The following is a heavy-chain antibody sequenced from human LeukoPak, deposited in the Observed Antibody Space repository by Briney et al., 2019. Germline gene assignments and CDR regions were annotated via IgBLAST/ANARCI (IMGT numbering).Heavy chain of an antibody. Sequence: GGSLRPSCAASGFTFSSYAMHWVRQAPGKGLEWVAVISYDGSNKYYADSVKGRFTISRDNSKNTLYLQMNSLRAEDTAVYYCALGWNDPSRYYYYMDVWGKGTTVTVSS. D-gene: IGHD1-1*01. J-gene: IGHJ6*03. CDR3: ALGWNDPSRYYYYMDV. V-gene: IGHV3-30*14. CDR2: ISYDGSNK. CDR1: GFTFSSYA.